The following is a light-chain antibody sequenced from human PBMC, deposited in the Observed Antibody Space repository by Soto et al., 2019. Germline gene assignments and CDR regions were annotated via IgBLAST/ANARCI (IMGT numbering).Light chain of an antibody. V-gene: IGLV2-14*01. J-gene: IGLJ1*01. CDR1: SSDVGGYNY. CDR2: EVS. CDR3: SSYTSSSTPFI. Sequence: SARTQCASVSGSPGQSITICCTATSSDVGGYNYVSWYQQHPGKAPKLMIYEVSNLPSGVSNRFSGSKSGNTASLTISGLQAEDEADYYCSSYTSSSTPFIFGTGTEVTVL.